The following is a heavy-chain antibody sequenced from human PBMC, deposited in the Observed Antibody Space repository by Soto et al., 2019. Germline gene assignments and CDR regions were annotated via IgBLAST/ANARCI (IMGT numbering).Heavy chain of an antibody. J-gene: IGHJ5*02. CDR2: INPHGGST. CDR1: GGTFSSYA. CDR3: ARSSGGNFGIIIEGSNWFDP. V-gene: IGHV1-46*01. D-gene: IGHD3-3*01. Sequence: ASVKVSCKASGGTFSSYAISWVRQAPGQGLEWMGVINPHGGSTEYAQKFQGRVTMTRDTSRSTVYMELRSLRSDDTAIYYCARSSGGNFGIIIEGSNWFDPWGQGTLVTVSS.